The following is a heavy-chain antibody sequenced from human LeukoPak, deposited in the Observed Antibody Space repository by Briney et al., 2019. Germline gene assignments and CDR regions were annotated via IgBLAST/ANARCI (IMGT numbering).Heavy chain of an antibody. V-gene: IGHV4-30-2*01. CDR2: IYHSGST. J-gene: IGHJ6*03. CDR3: ASLGCSSTSCRRGNYYYYYMDV. CDR1: GGSISSGGYY. D-gene: IGHD2-2*01. Sequence: SETLSLTCTVSGGSISSGGYYWSWIRQPPGKGLEWIGYIYHSGSTYYNPSLKSRVTISVDRSKNQFSLKLSSVTAADTAVYYCASLGCSSTSCRRGNYYYYYMDVWGKGTTVTVSS.